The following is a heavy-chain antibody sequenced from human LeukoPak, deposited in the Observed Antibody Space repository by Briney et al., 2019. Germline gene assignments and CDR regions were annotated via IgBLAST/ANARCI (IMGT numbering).Heavy chain of an antibody. J-gene: IGHJ4*02. D-gene: IGHD3-22*01. Sequence: GRSLRLSCAASGFTFSNYAMHWVRQAPGKGLEWVAVIFYDGTMKYYADSVKGRFTMSRDNSQNTLYLQMNNLRADDTAVYYCARDPRGPTGYDSSSRDTFDYWGQGTLVTVSS. CDR1: GFTFSNYA. V-gene: IGHV3-30*04. CDR2: IFYDGTMK. CDR3: ARDPRGPTGYDSSSRDTFDY.